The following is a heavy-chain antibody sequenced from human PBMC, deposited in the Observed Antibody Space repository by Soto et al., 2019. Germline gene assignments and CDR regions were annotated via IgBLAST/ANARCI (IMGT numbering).Heavy chain of an antibody. D-gene: IGHD7-27*01. Sequence: EVPVLESGGGLVQPGGSLRLSCAGSGFTFINYAMNWVRQAPGKGLEWVSSISGGGDAAFFPDSVRGRFTISRDNSKNTVTLQMNSLGVDDTAVYYCASQILGSTTRPNYWYFDLWGRGTLVTVSS. CDR3: ASQILGSTTRPNYWYFDL. CDR1: GFTFINYA. J-gene: IGHJ2*01. CDR2: ISGGGDAA. V-gene: IGHV3-23*01.